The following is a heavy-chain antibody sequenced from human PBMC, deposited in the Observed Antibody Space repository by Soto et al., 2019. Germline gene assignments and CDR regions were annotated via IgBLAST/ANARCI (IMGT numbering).Heavy chain of an antibody. CDR2: MNPEDGKT. V-gene: IGHV1-8*02. CDR3: ARERATFPDY. Sequence: ASVKVSCKASGGTFSSYTISWVRQATGKGLEWMGGMNPEDGKTIYAQKFQGRVTMTGNTSISTAYMELSSLRSEDTAVYYCARERATFPDYWAREPWSPSPQ. J-gene: IGHJ4*02. CDR1: GGTFSSYT. D-gene: IGHD1-26*01.